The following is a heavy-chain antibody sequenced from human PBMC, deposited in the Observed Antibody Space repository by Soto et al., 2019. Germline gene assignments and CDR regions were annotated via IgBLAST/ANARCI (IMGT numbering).Heavy chain of an antibody. Sequence: ASVKVSCKASGYTFTSYDINWVRQATGQGLEWMGRMNPNSGNTGYAQKFQGRVTMTRNTSISTAYMELSSLRSEDTAVYDCARGITGTRSAFDIWGQGTMVTVSS. CDR3: ARGITGTRSAFDI. CDR1: GYTFTSYD. CDR2: MNPNSGNT. D-gene: IGHD1-7*01. V-gene: IGHV1-8*01. J-gene: IGHJ3*02.